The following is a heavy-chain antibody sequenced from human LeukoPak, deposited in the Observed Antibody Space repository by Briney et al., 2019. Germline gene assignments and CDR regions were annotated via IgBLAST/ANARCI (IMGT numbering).Heavy chain of an antibody. CDR2: IYYSGST. D-gene: IGHD3-10*01. Sequence: SETLSLTCTVSGGSISSSSYYWSWIRQPPGKGLEWIGYIYYSGSTNYNPSLKSRVTISVDTSKNQFSLKLSSVTAADTAVYYCARHETFKRRFGDNPPIGYFQHWGQGTLVTVSS. CDR1: GGSISSSSYY. V-gene: IGHV4-61*05. CDR3: ARHETFKRRFGDNPPIGYFQH. J-gene: IGHJ1*01.